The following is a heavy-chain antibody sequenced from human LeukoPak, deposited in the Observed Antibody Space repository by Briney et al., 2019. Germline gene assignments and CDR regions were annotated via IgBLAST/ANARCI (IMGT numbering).Heavy chain of an antibody. CDR3: ASYRSSWSGLDY. V-gene: IGHV1-46*01. CDR1: GYTCTSYY. D-gene: IGHD6-13*01. J-gene: IGHJ4*02. Sequence: GASVKVSCKASGYTCTSYYMHWVRQAPGPGLEWVGIVKPSGGSTSYAQQFQGRVTMTRDMPTSTVYMELSSLRSEDTAVYYCASYRSSWSGLDYWGQGTLVTVSS. CDR2: VKPSGGST.